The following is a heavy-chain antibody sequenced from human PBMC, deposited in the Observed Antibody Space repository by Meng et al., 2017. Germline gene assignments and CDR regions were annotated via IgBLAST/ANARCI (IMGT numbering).Heavy chain of an antibody. CDR3: ARAQPLREYSGYEAADDAFDI. Sequence: GESLKISCAASGFTFSSYGMHWVRQAPGKGLEWVAVIWHDGRNKYYADSVKGRFTISRDNSKRPLYLQMNSLRAEDTAVYYCARAQPLREYSGYEAADDAFDIWGQGTMVTVSS. CDR1: GFTFSSYG. J-gene: IGHJ3*02. D-gene: IGHD5-12*01. CDR2: IWHDGRNK. V-gene: IGHV3-33*01.